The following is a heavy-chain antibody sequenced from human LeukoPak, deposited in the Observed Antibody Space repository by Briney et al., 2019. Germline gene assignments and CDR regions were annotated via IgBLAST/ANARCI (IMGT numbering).Heavy chain of an antibody. CDR2: ISYDGSNK. Sequence: GGSLRLSCAASGFTFSSYAMHWVRQAPGKGLKWVAVISYDGSNKYYADSVKGRFTISRDNSKNTLYLQMNSLRAEDTAVYYCAREAYYYDSSGNRAFDYWGQGTLVTVSS. J-gene: IGHJ4*02. CDR3: AREAYYYDSSGNRAFDY. V-gene: IGHV3-30*01. D-gene: IGHD3-22*01. CDR1: GFTFSSYA.